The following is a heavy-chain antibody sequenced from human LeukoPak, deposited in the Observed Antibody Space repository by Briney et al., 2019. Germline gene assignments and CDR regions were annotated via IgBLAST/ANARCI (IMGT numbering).Heavy chain of an antibody. CDR1: GGSIRSSSYY. J-gene: IGHJ4*02. CDR2: IYYSGST. CDR3: ARHPPGYCSSTSCYTGMGNFDY. Sequence: SETLSLTCTVSGGSIRSSSYYWGWIRQPPGKGLEWIGSIYYSGSTYYNPSLKRRVTISVDTSKNQYSLKLSSVTAADTAVYYCARHPPGYCSSTSCYTGMGNFDYWGQGTLVTVSS. D-gene: IGHD2-2*02. V-gene: IGHV4-39*01.